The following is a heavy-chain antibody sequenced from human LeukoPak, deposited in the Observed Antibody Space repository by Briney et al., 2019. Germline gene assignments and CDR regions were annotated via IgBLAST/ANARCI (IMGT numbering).Heavy chain of an antibody. CDR3: ARGYCSGGSCYHIKGAFDI. CDR2: NYHSGST. J-gene: IGHJ3*02. Sequence: SETLSLTCAVSGYSISSGYYWGWLRQPPGKGLEWIGSNYHSGSTYYNPSLKSRVTISVDTSKNQFSLKLSSVTAADTAVYYCARGYCSGGSCYHIKGAFDIWGQGTLATAPS. CDR1: GYSISSGYY. V-gene: IGHV4-38-2*01. D-gene: IGHD2-15*01.